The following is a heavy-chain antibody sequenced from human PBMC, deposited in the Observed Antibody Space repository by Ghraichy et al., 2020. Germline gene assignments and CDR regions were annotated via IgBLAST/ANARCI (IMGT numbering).Heavy chain of an antibody. D-gene: IGHD6-19*01. CDR3: AKDSSGGRG. V-gene: IGHV3-23*01. CDR2: ISGSGGST. Sequence: GESLNISCAASGFTFSSYAMSWVRQAPGKGLEWVSAISGSGGSTYYADSVKGRFTISRDNSKNTLYLQMNSLRAEDTAVYYCAKDSSGGRGWGQGTLVTVSS. CDR1: GFTFSSYA. J-gene: IGHJ4*02.